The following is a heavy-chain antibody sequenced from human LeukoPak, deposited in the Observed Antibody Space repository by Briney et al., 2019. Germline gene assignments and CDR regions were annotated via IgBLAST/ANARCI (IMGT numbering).Heavy chain of an antibody. CDR2: ISSSSRNI. D-gene: IGHD3-10*01. Sequence: AGGSLRLSCAASGFTFSSSFMNWVRQAPGKGLEWVSSISSSSRNIYYAGSVKGRFTISRDNVKNSVYLQMNSLRAEDTAVYYCARARGYYYGSYDFWGQGTLLTVSS. J-gene: IGHJ4*02. CDR1: GFTFSSSF. CDR3: ARARGYYYGSYDF. V-gene: IGHV3-21*01.